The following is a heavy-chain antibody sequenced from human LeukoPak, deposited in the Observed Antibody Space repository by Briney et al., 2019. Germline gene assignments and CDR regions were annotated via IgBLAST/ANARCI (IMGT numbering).Heavy chain of an antibody. CDR2: ISAYNGNT. D-gene: IGHD4-17*01. J-gene: IGHJ4*02. Sequence: ASVTVSCTASGYTFTSYGISWVRQAPGQGLEWMGWISAYNGNTNYAQKLQGRVTMTTDTSTSTAYMELRSLRSDDTAVYYCARDLFTYGDYYPCVYWGQGTLVTVSS. CDR1: GYTFTSYG. CDR3: ARDLFTYGDYYPCVY. V-gene: IGHV1-18*01.